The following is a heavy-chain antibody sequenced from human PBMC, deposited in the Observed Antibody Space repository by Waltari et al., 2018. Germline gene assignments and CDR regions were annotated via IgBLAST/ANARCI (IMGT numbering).Heavy chain of an antibody. J-gene: IGHJ4*02. CDR3: APLPGGSGQTFDY. CDR1: GYTFMDYF. D-gene: IGHD3-10*01. CDR2: IDPEDGET. V-gene: IGHV1-69-2*01. Sequence: EVELVQSGAEVKKPGATVKISCKASGYTFMDYFMHWVQQAPGKGLEWMGRIDPEDGETVYSEKVQGRVTITAATSTDTAYMELGSLTSGDTAVYYCAPLPGGSGQTFDYWGQGTLVTVSS.